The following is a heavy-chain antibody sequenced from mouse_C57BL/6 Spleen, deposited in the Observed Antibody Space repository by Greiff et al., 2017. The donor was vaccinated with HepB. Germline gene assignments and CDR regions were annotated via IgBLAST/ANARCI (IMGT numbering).Heavy chain of an antibody. V-gene: IGHV1-82*01. D-gene: IGHD1-1*01. CDR3: ARYGSSQDWYFDV. Sequence: QVQLKQSGPELVKPGASVKISCKASGYAFSSSWMNWVKQRPGKGLEWIGRIYPGDGDTNYNGKFKGKATLTAAKSSSTAYMQLSSLTSEDSAVYFCARYGSSQDWYFDVWGTGTTVTVSS. CDR1: GYAFSSSW. J-gene: IGHJ1*03. CDR2: IYPGDGDT.